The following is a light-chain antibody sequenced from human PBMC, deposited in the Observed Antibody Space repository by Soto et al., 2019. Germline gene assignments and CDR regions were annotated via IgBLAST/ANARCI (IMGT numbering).Light chain of an antibody. V-gene: IGKV3-15*01. CDR2: GAS. Sequence: EILVTQSPATLSVSPGERVTLSCRASQSVTRDLAWYQQKPGQAPRLLIYGASTRATGIPARFSGSGSGTELTLTISSLQSEDFAIYYCQQYRTFGQGTRVEIK. CDR3: QQYRT. J-gene: IGKJ1*01. CDR1: QSVTRD.